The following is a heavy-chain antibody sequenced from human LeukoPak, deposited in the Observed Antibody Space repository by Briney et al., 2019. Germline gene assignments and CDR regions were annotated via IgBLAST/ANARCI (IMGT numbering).Heavy chain of an antibody. J-gene: IGHJ5*02. V-gene: IGHV3-23*01. CDR1: RFTFKSYA. CDR2: ITTSGGST. Sequence: PGGSLRLSCTASRFTFKSYAMSWVRQAPGKGLEWVAAITTSGGSTNYADSAKGRFTISRDSSKSTLYLQMNSLRAEDTALYYCANRYYDSSPFDPWGQGTLVTVSS. D-gene: IGHD3-22*01. CDR3: ANRYYDSSPFDP.